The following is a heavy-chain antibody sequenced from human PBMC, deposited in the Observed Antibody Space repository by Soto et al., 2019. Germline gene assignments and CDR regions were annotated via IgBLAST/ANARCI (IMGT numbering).Heavy chain of an antibody. CDR2: INSDGSST. V-gene: IGHV3-74*01. Sequence: GGSLRLSCAASGFTFSSYWMHWVRQAPGKGLVWVSRINSDGSSTSYADSVKGRFTISRDNAKNTLYLQMNSLRAEDTAVYYCARGVGLRTPYDTAMVTRIQAIDYWGQGTLVTVSS. CDR3: ARGVGLRTPYDTAMVTRIQAIDY. J-gene: IGHJ4*02. CDR1: GFTFSSYW. D-gene: IGHD5-18*01.